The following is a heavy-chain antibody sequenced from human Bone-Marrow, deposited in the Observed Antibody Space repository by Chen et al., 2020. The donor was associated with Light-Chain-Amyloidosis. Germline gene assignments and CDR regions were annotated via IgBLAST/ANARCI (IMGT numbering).Heavy chain of an antibody. Sequence: EVQLLESGGGLVQPGGSLRLPCAASGFTFSSQPMSWVRQAPGKGLEWVSGISDRGSNTYYADSMEGRFTVSRDNSKNTLHLQMNRLGAEDSAVYYCAKWDWNTNYFDDWGQGTLVTVSS. CDR1: GFTFSSQP. D-gene: IGHD1-1*01. CDR2: ISDRGSNT. V-gene: IGHV3-23*01. CDR3: AKWDWNTNYFDD. J-gene: IGHJ4*02.